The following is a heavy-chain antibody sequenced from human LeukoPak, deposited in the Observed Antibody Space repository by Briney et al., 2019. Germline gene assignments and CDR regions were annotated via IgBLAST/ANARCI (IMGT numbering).Heavy chain of an antibody. V-gene: IGHV3-49*04. J-gene: IGHJ4*02. CDR1: GFTLGDYA. D-gene: IGHD5-18*01. Sequence: GGSLRLSCTASGFTLGDYAMSWVRQAPGKGLEWVGFIRSKAYGGKTEYAASVKGRFTISRDDSKSIAYLQMNSLKTEDTAVYYCTRVGTAMLGWDYWGQGTLVTVSS. CDR3: TRVGTAMLGWDY. CDR2: IRSKAYGGKT.